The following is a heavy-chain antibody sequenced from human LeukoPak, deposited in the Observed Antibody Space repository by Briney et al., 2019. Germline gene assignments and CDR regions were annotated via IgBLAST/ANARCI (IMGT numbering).Heavy chain of an antibody. V-gene: IGHV1-3*01. J-gene: IGHJ4*02. CDR3: ARQYYYGSGSYWYFDY. CDR2: INAGNGNT. CDR1: GYTFTNYA. Sequence: ASVKVSCKASGYTFTNYAMHWVRQAPGQGLEWMAWINAGNGNTKNSQKFQGRLTITRDTSASTAYMELSSLRSEDTAVYYCARQYYYGSGSYWYFDYWGQGTLVTVSS. D-gene: IGHD3-10*01.